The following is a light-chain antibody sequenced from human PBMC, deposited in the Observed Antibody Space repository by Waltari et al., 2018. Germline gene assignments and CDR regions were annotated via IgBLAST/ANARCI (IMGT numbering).Light chain of an antibody. V-gene: IGLV4-69*01. J-gene: IGLJ3*02. CDR1: SGHSSNI. CDR3: QTGGHGTWV. Sequence: QLVLTQSPSASASLGASVKLTCTLSSGHSSNIVAWLQQQPEKGPRFFMKVNSDGSHSKGDEIPDRFSGSSSGAERYLTISSVQSEDEADYYCQTGGHGTWVFGGGTKLTVL. CDR2: VNSDGSH.